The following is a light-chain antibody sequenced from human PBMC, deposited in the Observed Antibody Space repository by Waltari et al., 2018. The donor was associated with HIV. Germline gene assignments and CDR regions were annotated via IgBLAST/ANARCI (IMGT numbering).Light chain of an antibody. CDR1: QSVSSSY. V-gene: IGKV3-20*01. J-gene: IGKJ5*01. CDR2: GAS. CDR3: QQYGSSPLIT. Sequence: EIVLTQSPGTLSLSPGERAPLSCGASQSVSSSYLAWYQQKPGQAPRLLIYGASSRATGIPDRFSGSGSGTDFTLTISRLEPEDFAVYYCQQYGSSPLITFGQGTRLEIK.